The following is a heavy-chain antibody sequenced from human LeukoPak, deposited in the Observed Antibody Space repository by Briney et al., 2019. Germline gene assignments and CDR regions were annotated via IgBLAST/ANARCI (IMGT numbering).Heavy chain of an antibody. D-gene: IGHD4-11*01. Sequence: SETLSLTCTVSGGSINSGDHYWGWIRQPPGQGLEWIGSIHYSGSTYYNPSLKSRVTIFVDTSKNQFSLWLSSVTAADTAVYYCARQLLQYNFYMDVWGKGTKVTASS. V-gene: IGHV4-39*01. CDR1: GGSINSGDHY. J-gene: IGHJ6*03. CDR2: IHYSGST. CDR3: ARQLLQYNFYMDV.